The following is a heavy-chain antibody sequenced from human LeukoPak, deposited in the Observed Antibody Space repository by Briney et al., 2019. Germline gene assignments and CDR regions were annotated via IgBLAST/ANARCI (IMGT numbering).Heavy chain of an antibody. J-gene: IGHJ6*03. D-gene: IGHD1-26*01. V-gene: IGHV4-39*01. CDR1: GGSISSSSYY. CDR2: IYYSGST. CDR3: AKVVSGSYFLESYYYMDV. Sequence: SETLSLTCTVSGGSISSSSYYWGWIRQPPGKGLEWIGSIYYSGSTYYNPSLKSRVTISVDTSKNQFSLKLSSVTAADTAVYYCAKVVSGSYFLESYYYMDVWGKGTTVTVSS.